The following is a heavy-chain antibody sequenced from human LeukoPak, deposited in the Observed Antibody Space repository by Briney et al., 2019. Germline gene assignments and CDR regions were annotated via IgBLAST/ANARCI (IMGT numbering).Heavy chain of an antibody. CDR2: IYSGGST. CDR3: ASGPGGSYDY. J-gene: IGHJ4*02. V-gene: IGHV3-53*01. D-gene: IGHD1-26*01. CDR1: GLTVGSNY. Sequence: GGSLRLSCAASGLTVGSNYMNWVRQAPGKGLEWVSVIYSGGSTYYADSVKGRFTISRDNSKNTVDLQMNSLRAEDTAVYYCASGPGGSYDYWGQGTLVTVSS.